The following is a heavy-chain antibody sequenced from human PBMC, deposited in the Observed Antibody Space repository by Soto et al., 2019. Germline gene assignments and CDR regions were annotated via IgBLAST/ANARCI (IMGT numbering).Heavy chain of an antibody. CDR1: GYTFLNYA. CDR3: ALSHTGFCNSGDCPGAFDS. Sequence: GASVKVSCKVSGYTFLNYAFHWVRQAPGQRREWPGWINNGNGNTRFSQKIQGRVTIARDASASTGYMELSRLKSEDTSIYYCALSHTGFCNSGDCPGAFDSWGQGTLVTVSS. V-gene: IGHV1-3*04. CDR2: INNGNGNT. D-gene: IGHD2-15*01. J-gene: IGHJ4*02.